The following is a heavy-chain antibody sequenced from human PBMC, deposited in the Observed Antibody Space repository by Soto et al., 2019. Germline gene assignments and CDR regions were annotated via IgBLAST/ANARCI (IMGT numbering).Heavy chain of an antibody. CDR3: ARDRRVRTGTFTDY. J-gene: IGHJ4*02. Sequence: QVQLQESGPGLVKPSQTLSLTCTVSGGSISIGDYYWSWIRQPTGKGLEWIGYIYYSGSTYYNPSLKSRVTISVDTSKNQFSLKLSSVTAADTAVYYCARDRRVRTGTFTDYWGQGTLVTVSS. V-gene: IGHV4-30-4*01. CDR1: GGSISIGDYY. CDR2: IYYSGST. D-gene: IGHD3-9*01.